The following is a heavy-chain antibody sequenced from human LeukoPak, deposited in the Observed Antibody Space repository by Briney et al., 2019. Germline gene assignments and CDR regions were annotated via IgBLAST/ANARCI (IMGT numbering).Heavy chain of an antibody. CDR3: AKEVGYSGSYRDY. D-gene: IGHD1-26*01. CDR2: IYSGGST. V-gene: IGHV3-53*01. J-gene: IGHJ4*02. Sequence: GGSLRLSCAASGFTVSSNYMSWVRQAPGKGLEWVSVIYSGGSTYYADSVKGRFTISRDNSKNTLYLQMNSLRAEDTAVYYCAKEVGYSGSYRDYWGQGTLVTVSS. CDR1: GFTVSSNY.